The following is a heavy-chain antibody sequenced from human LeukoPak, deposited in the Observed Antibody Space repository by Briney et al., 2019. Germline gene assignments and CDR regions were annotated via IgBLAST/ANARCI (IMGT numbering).Heavy chain of an antibody. D-gene: IGHD2-2*01. Sequence: SETLSLTCGDNGKSFRGYYWSWIREPPGKGLEWIGEINHSGSTYYNPSLKSRATISVDTSKNQFSLKLSSVTAADTAVYYCAIYCSSSSCYAEGNFQHWGQGTLVTVSS. CDR1: GKSFRGYY. CDR3: AIYCSSSSCYAEGNFQH. J-gene: IGHJ1*01. CDR2: INHSGST. V-gene: IGHV4-34*01.